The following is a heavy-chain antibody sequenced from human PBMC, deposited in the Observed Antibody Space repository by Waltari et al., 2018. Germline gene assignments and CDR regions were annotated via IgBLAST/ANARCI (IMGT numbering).Heavy chain of an antibody. J-gene: IGHJ3*02. D-gene: IGHD7-27*01. CDR2: ISGSGGST. CDR3: AKDQDWGPDDAFDI. Sequence: EVQLLESGGGLVQPGGSLRLSCSASCFTFSSYAMSWVRRSPGKGLEWVSAISGSGGSTYYADSVKGRFTISRDNSKNTLYLQMNSLRAEDTAVYYCAKDQDWGPDDAFDIWGQGTMVTVSS. V-gene: IGHV3-23*01. CDR1: CFTFSSYA.